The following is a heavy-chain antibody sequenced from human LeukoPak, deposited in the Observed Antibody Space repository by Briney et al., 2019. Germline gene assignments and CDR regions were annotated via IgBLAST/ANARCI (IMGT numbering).Heavy chain of an antibody. CDR3: ARDSLVGSTTPVFDY. V-gene: IGHV3-21*04. D-gene: IGHD1-26*01. Sequence: PGGSLRLSCAASRFTFSTYSMNWARQAPGKGLEWVSSIDSTSTYIYYADSVKGRFTISRDNAKNSLYLQMDSLRAEDTAVYYCARDSLVGSTTPVFDYWGQGTLVTVSS. CDR2: IDSTSTYI. J-gene: IGHJ4*02. CDR1: RFTFSTYS.